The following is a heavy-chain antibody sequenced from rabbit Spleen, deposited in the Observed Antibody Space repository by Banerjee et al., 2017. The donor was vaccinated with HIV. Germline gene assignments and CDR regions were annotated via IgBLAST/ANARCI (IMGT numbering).Heavy chain of an antibody. Sequence: QSLEESGGDLVKPEGSLTLTCTASGFSFNNKYVMCWVRQAPGSGLEWIACIDSATGNTVYATWAKGPFTISKTSSTTVTLQMTGLTAADTATYFCARDPATAGAANNLWGPGTLVTVS. V-gene: IGHV1S40*01. D-gene: IGHD4-2*01. CDR3: ARDPATAGAANNL. J-gene: IGHJ4*01. CDR1: GFSFNNKYV. CDR2: IDSATGNT.